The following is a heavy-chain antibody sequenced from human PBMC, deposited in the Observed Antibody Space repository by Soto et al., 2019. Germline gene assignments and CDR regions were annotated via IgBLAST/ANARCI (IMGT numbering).Heavy chain of an antibody. CDR3: ARDPPDSSGWYNWFDP. CDR1: GYTFTGYY. V-gene: IGHV1-2*02. Sequence: ASVKVSCKASGYTFTGYYMHWVRQAPGQGLEWMGWINPNSGGTNYAQKFQGRVTMTRDTSISTAYMELSRLRSDDTAVYYCARDPPDSSGWYNWFDPWGQRTRITVAS. J-gene: IGHJ5*02. CDR2: INPNSGGT. D-gene: IGHD6-19*01.